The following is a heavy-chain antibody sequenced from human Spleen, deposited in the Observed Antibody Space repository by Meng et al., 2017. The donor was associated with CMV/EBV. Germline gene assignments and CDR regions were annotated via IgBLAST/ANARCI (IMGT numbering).Heavy chain of an antibody. CDR2: IYRGGSPT. D-gene: IGHD2-2*01. CDR3: ARTIVVVPADAPAMDV. J-gene: IGHJ6*02. V-gene: IGHV3-23*03. CDR1: GLTFSNYA. Sequence: GESLKISCAASGLTFSNYAMSWVRQAPGKGLEWVSVIYRGGSPTYSADSVKGRFTISRDISKNTLSLQMNSLRAEDTAVYYCARTIVVVPADAPAMDVWGQGTTFPFSS.